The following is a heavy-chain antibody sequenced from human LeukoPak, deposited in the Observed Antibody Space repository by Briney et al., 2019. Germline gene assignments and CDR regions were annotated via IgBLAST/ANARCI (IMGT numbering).Heavy chain of an antibody. Sequence: RASVKVSCKASGYTFTSYYMHWVRQAPGQGREGMGMINPSGGSTSYAQKFQGRVTMTRDTSTSTVYLELSSLRSEDTAVYYCARAYSSSSGFDYWGQGTLVTVSS. D-gene: IGHD6-6*01. CDR3: ARAYSSSSGFDY. CDR2: INPSGGST. J-gene: IGHJ4*02. CDR1: GYTFTSYY. V-gene: IGHV1-46*01.